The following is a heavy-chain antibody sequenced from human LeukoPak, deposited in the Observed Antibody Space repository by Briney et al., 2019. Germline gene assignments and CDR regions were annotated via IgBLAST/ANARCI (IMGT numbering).Heavy chain of an antibody. CDR1: GDSVSSNSAA. D-gene: IGHD6-19*01. J-gene: IGHJ4*02. CDR3: ARAAGRNTAVAPLDY. V-gene: IGHV6-1*01. CDR2: TYYRSKWYN. Sequence: SQTLSLTCAISGDSVSSNSAAWNWIRQSPSRGLEWLGRTYYRSKWYNDYAVSVKSRITINPATSKNQFSLQLNSVTPEDTAVYYCARAAGRNTAVAPLDYWGQGTLVTVSS.